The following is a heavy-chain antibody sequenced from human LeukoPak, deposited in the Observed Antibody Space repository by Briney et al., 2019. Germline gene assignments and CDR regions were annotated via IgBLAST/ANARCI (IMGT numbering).Heavy chain of an antibody. D-gene: IGHD4-23*01. CDR3: ARALVGDGNSIR. J-gene: IGHJ4*02. Sequence: QTGGSLRLSCAASGSMFSDYWMTWVRQAPGKGLEWVANIKQDGSEKYYVDSVKGRFTISRDNAKNSLYLQMNSLRAEDTAVYYCARALVGDGNSIRWGQGTLVTVSS. CDR2: IKQDGSEK. CDR1: GSMFSDYW. V-gene: IGHV3-7*05.